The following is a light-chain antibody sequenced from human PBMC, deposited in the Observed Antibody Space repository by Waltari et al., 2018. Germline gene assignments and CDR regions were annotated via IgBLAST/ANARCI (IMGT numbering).Light chain of an antibody. J-gene: IGLJ1*01. V-gene: IGLV2-8*01. CDR1: SSDVGGYNY. Sequence: QSALTQPPSASGSPGQSVTMSCTGTSSDVGGYNYVSWYQQHPGTVPKLIIYEVSERPSGVPHLFSCSKSGNTASLTVSWLQAEDEADYYCSSYAGSNSHVFGTGTRVTVL. CDR2: EVS. CDR3: SSYAGSNSHV.